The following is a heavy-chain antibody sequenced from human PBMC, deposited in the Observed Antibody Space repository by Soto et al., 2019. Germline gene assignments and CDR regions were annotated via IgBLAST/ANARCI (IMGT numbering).Heavy chain of an antibody. CDR3: AKAHCSGVSCCFAY. CDR1: GFTFDDYA. V-gene: IGHV3-9*01. J-gene: IGHJ4*02. Sequence: EVQLVESGGGLVQPGRSLRLSCAASGFTFDDYAMHWVRQAPGKGLEWVSGISWNSGSIGYADSVKGRFTISRDNAKNSLYLQMNSRRAEDTALYYCAKAHCSGVSCCFAYWGQGTLVTVSS. D-gene: IGHD2-15*01. CDR2: ISWNSGSI.